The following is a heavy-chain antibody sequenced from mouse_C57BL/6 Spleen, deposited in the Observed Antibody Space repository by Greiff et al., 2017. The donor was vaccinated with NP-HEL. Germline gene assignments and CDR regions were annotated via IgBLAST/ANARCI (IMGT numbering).Heavy chain of an antibody. CDR2: IDPSDSYT. CDR3: ARNYGSSYLAY. V-gene: IGHV1-69*01. D-gene: IGHD1-1*01. J-gene: IGHJ3*01. Sequence: VQLQQPGAELVMPGASVKLSCKASGYTFTSYWMHWVKQRPGQGLEWIGEIDPSDSYTNYNQKFKGKSTLTVDKSSSTAYMQLSSLTSEDSAVYYCARNYGSSYLAYWGQGTLVTVSA. CDR1: GYTFTSYW.